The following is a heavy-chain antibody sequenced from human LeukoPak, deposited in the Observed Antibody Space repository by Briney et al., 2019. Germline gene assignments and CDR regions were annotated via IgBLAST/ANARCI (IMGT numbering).Heavy chain of an antibody. D-gene: IGHD6-13*01. Sequence: GGSLRLSRAASGFTFSSYGMHWVRQAPGKGLEWVAVISYDGSNKYYADSVKGRFTISRDNSKNTLNLQMNSLRTEDTALYYCAKGAPYGSSWAPMEYYFDYWGQGTLVTVSS. CDR1: GFTFSSYG. CDR2: ISYDGSNK. CDR3: AKGAPYGSSWAPMEYYFDY. J-gene: IGHJ4*02. V-gene: IGHV3-30*18.